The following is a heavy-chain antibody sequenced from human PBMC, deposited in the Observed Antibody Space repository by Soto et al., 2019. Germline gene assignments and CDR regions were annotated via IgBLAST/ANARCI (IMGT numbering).Heavy chain of an antibody. CDR2: IIPIFGTA. CDR1: GGTFSSYA. CDR3: ARDPGPVGYCSGGSCHNWFDP. V-gene: IGHV1-69*13. D-gene: IGHD2-15*01. Sequence: SVKVSCKASGGTFSSYAISWVRQAPGQGLEWMGGIIPIFGTANYAQKFRGRVTITADESTSTAYMELSSLRSEDTAVYYCARDPGPVGYCSGGSCHNWFDPWGQGTLVTVSS. J-gene: IGHJ5*02.